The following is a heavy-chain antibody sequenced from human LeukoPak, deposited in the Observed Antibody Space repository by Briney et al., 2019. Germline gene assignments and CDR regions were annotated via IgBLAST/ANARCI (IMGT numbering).Heavy chain of an antibody. D-gene: IGHD6-19*01. J-gene: IGHJ4*02. CDR2: IYYSGST. Sequence: SETLSLTCTVSGGSISSSSYYWGRIRQPPGKGLEWIGTIYYSGSTYYNSSLRSRVTISEDTSRNQFSLKLSSVTAADTAVYYCASRWLAKYYFDYCGQGTLVTVSS. V-gene: IGHV4-39*01. CDR1: GGSISSSSYY. CDR3: ASRWLAKYYFDY.